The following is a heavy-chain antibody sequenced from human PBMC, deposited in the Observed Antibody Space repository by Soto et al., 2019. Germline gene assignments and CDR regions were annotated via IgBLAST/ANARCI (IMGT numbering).Heavy chain of an antibody. CDR3: VREYVVGCGSYPL. CDR1: GYTFTNYY. CDR2: INPTGDST. V-gene: IGHV1-46*03. Sequence: ASVKVSSTASGYTFTNYYMHCVRQAPGQGLEWMAIINPTGDSTAYAQKFQGRLTVTRDTSASTLYMDLSSLTSDDTAVYYCVREYVVGCGSYPLWGQGTLVTVSS. D-gene: IGHD1-26*01. J-gene: IGHJ4*02.